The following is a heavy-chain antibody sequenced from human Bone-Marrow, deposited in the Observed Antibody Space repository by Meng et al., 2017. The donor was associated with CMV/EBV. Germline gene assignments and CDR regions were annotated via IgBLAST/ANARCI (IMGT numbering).Heavy chain of an antibody. V-gene: IGHV3-66*02. CDR3: ARVAWELLFDY. D-gene: IGHD1-26*01. CDR1: GFTVSSNY. J-gene: IGHJ4*02. CDR2: IYSGGST. Sequence: GESLKISCAASGFTVSSNYMSWVRQAPGKGLEWVSVIYSGGSTYYADSVKGRFTISRDNSKNTLYLQMNSLRAEDTAVYYCARVAWELLFDYWGQGPLVTGSS.